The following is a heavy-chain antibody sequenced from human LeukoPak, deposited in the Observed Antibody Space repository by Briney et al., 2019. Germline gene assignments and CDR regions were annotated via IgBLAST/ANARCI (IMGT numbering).Heavy chain of an antibody. V-gene: IGHV3-21*06. CDR3: ARDSIEAVSAEYFQH. J-gene: IGHJ1*01. Sequence: GGSLRLSCAASGFTFSTYAMNWVRQAPGKGLEWVSSISSSGDYIFYADSVKDRFAISRDNAKNSLLLQMNSLRAEDTAMYYCARDSIEAVSAEYFQHWGQGTLVTVSS. CDR2: ISSSGDYI. D-gene: IGHD5/OR15-5a*01. CDR1: GFTFSTYA.